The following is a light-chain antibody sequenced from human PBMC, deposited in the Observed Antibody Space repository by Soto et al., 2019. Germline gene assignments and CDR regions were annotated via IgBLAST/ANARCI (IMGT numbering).Light chain of an antibody. Sequence: QSVLTQPPSVSGAPVQWVTISCTGSFSNIGAGYDVHWYQQFPGTVPKLLIYGNSNRPSGVPDRFSGSKSGTSASLAITGLQAEDEADYYCQSYDSSLINSVFGGGTKLTVL. CDR1: FSNIGAGYD. J-gene: IGLJ3*02. CDR3: QSYDSSLINSV. V-gene: IGLV1-40*01. CDR2: GNS.